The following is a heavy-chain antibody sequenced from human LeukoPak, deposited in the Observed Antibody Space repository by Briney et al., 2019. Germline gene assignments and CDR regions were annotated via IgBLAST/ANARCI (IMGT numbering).Heavy chain of an antibody. Sequence: GGSLRLSCAASGFTVSSNYMSWVRQAPGKGLEWVSVIYSGGSTYYADSVKGRFTISRDNSKNTLYLQMNSLRAEDTAVYYCAKGLGIVVVIGLYYFDYWGQGTLVTVSS. CDR3: AKGLGIVVVIGLYYFDY. CDR2: IYSGGST. CDR1: GFTVSSNY. J-gene: IGHJ4*02. V-gene: IGHV3-53*01. D-gene: IGHD3-22*01.